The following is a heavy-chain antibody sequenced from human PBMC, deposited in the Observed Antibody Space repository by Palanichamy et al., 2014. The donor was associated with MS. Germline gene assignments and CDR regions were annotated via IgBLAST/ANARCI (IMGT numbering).Heavy chain of an antibody. Sequence: QLVQSGAEVKKPGASVKVSCKASGYIFTGYYIQWLRQAPGQGLEWMGWINPNSGGTNYAQKFQGRVTMTRDTSISTAYMGLSRLRSDDTAMYYCARDVNSIDYYDTKGYYFFAFDIWGQGTLVTVSS. CDR2: INPNSGGT. D-gene: IGHD3-22*01. J-gene: IGHJ3*02. CDR1: GYIFTGYY. V-gene: IGHV1-2*02. CDR3: ARDVNSIDYYDTKGYYFFAFDI.